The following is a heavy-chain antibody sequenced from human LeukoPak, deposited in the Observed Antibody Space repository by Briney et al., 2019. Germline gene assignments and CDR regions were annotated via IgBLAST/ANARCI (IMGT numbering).Heavy chain of an antibody. CDR2: ISGSGGTT. CDR3: ARDQRYCSSSSCPWEPFDY. V-gene: IGHV3-23*01. Sequence: PGGSLRLSCAASGFTFSNYAMSWVRQAPGKGLEWVSAISGSGGTTFYADSVKGRFTISRDNSKNTLYLQVNSLRAEDTAVYYCARDQRYCSSSSCPWEPFDYWGQGTLVTVSS. D-gene: IGHD2-2*01. CDR1: GFTFSNYA. J-gene: IGHJ4*02.